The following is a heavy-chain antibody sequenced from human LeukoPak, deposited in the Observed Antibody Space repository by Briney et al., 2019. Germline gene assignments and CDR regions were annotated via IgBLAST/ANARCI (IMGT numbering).Heavy chain of an antibody. J-gene: IGHJ4*02. CDR2: IWYDGSNK. CDR3: AKGYYYDSSGYYYYFDY. D-gene: IGHD3-22*01. V-gene: IGHV3-33*06. Sequence: PGRSLRLSWAASGFTFSSYGMHWVRQAPGKGLEWVAVIWYDGSNKYYADSVKGRFTISRDNSKNTLYLQMNSLRAEDTAVYYCAKGYYYDSSGYYYYFDYWGQGTLVTVSS. CDR1: GFTFSSYG.